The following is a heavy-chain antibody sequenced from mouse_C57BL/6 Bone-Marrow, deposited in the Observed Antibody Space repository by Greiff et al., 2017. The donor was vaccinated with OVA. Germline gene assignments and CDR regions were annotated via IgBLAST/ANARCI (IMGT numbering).Heavy chain of an antibody. J-gene: IGHJ3*01. Sequence: QVQLKQSGAELVRPGASVTLSCKASGYTFTDYEMHWVKQTPVHGLEWIGAIDPETGGTAYNQKFKGKAILTADKSSSTAYMELRSLTSEDSAVYYCTRMAEAYWGQGTLVTVSA. CDR3: TRMAEAY. CDR1: GYTFTDYE. CDR2: IDPETGGT. D-gene: IGHD3-3*01. V-gene: IGHV1-15*01.